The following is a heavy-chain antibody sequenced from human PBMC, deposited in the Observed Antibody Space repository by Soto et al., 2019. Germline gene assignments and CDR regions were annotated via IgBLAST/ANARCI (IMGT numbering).Heavy chain of an antibody. CDR3: ARHYSNGWDYYYYMDV. CDR2: INSDGSST. Sequence: GGSLRLSCAASGFTFSSYWMHWVRQAPGKGLVWVSRINSDGSSTSYADSVKGRFTISRDNAKNTLYLQMNSLRAEDTAVYYCARHYSNGWDYYYYMDVWGKGTTVTVSS. CDR1: GFTFSSYW. V-gene: IGHV3-74*01. J-gene: IGHJ6*03. D-gene: IGHD4-4*01.